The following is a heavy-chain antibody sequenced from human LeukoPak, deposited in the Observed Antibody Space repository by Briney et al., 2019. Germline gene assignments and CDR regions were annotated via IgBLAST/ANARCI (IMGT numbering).Heavy chain of an antibody. J-gene: IGHJ5*02. CDR1: GFSFTNYA. CDR2: ISGPGTTT. V-gene: IGHV3-48*01. D-gene: IGHD2-15*01. CDR3: ARDLAYCSGGSCYSGGFDP. Sequence: GGSLRLSCTTSGFSFTNYAMNWVRQAPGKGLEWLSYISGPGTTTKYADSVKGRFTISRDNDKNSLYLQMNSLRAEDTAVYYCARDLAYCSGGSCYSGGFDPWGQGTLVTVSS.